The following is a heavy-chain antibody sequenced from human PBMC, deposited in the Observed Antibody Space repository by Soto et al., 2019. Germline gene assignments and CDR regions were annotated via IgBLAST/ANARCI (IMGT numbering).Heavy chain of an antibody. J-gene: IGHJ6*02. Sequence: ETLSLTCTVSGGSISRYYWSWIRQAPGRGLEWIGNIFSSGSTNYNPSLKSRVAISVDTSKNQVSLKLNAVTTADTAVYYCAREYYDFWSVTYSYYGLDVWGQGTTVTVSS. CDR3: AREYYDFWSVTYSYYGLDV. CDR1: GGSISRYY. CDR2: IFSSGST. V-gene: IGHV4-59*01. D-gene: IGHD3-3*01.